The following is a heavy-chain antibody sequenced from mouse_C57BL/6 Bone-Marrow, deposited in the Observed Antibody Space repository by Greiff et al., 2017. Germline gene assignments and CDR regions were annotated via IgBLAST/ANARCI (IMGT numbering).Heavy chain of an antibody. J-gene: IGHJ1*03. D-gene: IGHD2-4*01. CDR1: GFTFRSYG. Sequence: EVKLVESGGDLVKPGGSLKLSCAASGFTFRSYGMSWVRQTPDKRLEWVATISSGGSYTYYPDSVKGRFTISRDNAKNTLYLQMSSLKSEDTAMYYCARRGIYYDYDWYFDVWGTGTTVTVSS. CDR3: ARRGIYYDYDWYFDV. CDR2: ISSGGSYT. V-gene: IGHV5-6*02.